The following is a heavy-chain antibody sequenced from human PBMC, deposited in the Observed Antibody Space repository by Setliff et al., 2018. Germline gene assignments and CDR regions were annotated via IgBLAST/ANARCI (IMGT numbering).Heavy chain of an antibody. Sequence: PGGSLRLSCAASGFTFSNAWMSWVRQAPGKGLEWVGRIKSRTEGGTTDYAAPVKGRFTISRDDPGNTLYLQMSSLKTEDTAVYYCARQEDDSSGYYSTDWGQGTLVTVS. CDR1: GFTFSNAW. CDR2: IKSRTEGGTT. J-gene: IGHJ4*02. D-gene: IGHD3-22*01. V-gene: IGHV3-15*01. CDR3: ARQEDDSSGYYSTD.